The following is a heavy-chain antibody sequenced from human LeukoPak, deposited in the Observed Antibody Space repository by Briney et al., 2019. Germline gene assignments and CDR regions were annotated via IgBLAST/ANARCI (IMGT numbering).Heavy chain of an antibody. D-gene: IGHD3-22*01. J-gene: IGHJ4*02. CDR1: GYTLTELS. CDR3: ATEMTRKRTPYDSSGYAYYFDY. CDR2: FDPEDGET. Sequence: GASVKVSCKVSGYTLTELSMHWVRQAPGKGLEWMGGFDPEDGETIYAQKFQGRVTMTEDTSTDTAYMELSSLRSEDTAVYYCATEMTRKRTPYDSSGYAYYFDYWGQGTLVTVSS. V-gene: IGHV1-24*01.